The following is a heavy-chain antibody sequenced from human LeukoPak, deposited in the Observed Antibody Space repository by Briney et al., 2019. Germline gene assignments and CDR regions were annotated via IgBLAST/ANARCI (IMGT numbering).Heavy chain of an antibody. CDR3: AGKYGDLNWFDP. Sequence: SETLSLTCTVSGASISSYCWSWIRQPPGKGLEWIGYIYSSGSTNYNPSLYSRVSISVDTSKNQFSLKLSSVTAADTAVYYCAGKYGDLNWFDPWGQGTLVTVSS. V-gene: IGHV4-4*09. J-gene: IGHJ5*02. D-gene: IGHD2-21*02. CDR1: GASISSYC. CDR2: IYSSGST.